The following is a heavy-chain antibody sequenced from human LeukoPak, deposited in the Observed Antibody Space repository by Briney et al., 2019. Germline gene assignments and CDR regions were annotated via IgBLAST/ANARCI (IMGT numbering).Heavy chain of an antibody. D-gene: IGHD6-19*01. CDR1: GFTFSSYA. Sequence: PGGSLRLSCSASGFTFSSYAMHWVRQAPGKGLEYVSAISDNGGSTYYADSVKGRFTISRDNSKNTLYLQMSSLRTEDTAVYYCVKDLRGSVAVAGSVDYWGQGTLVTVSS. V-gene: IGHV3-64D*09. CDR3: VKDLRGSVAVAGSVDY. CDR2: ISDNGGST. J-gene: IGHJ4*02.